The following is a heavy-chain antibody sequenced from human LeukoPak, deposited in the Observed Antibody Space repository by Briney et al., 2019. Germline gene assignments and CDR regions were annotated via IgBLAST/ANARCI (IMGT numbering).Heavy chain of an antibody. Sequence: GGSLRLSCEASGLNFSTYGMHWVRQAPGKGLEWVAVIWNDGTDKYYGDSVKGRFTISRDNSKNTVYLQMDSLRVEDTAVYYCAKDAQRGFDFSNSLESWGQGTLVTVSS. CDR3: AKDAQRGFDFSNSLES. D-gene: IGHD4-11*01. CDR1: GLNFSTYG. V-gene: IGHV3-33*06. CDR2: IWNDGTDK. J-gene: IGHJ4*02.